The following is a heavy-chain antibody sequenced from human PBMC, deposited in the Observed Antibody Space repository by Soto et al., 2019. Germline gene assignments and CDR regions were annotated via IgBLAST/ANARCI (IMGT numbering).Heavy chain of an antibody. CDR3: ASLYSNSWPFDF. J-gene: IGHJ3*01. Sequence: SETLSLTCSVSGGSIRSYDWHWIRQSAGKGPEWIGRINISGATNYNPSLKSRVTMLLDRSKNQFSLILDSVTAADTAVYFCASLYSNSWPFDFWGQGTLVTVSS. D-gene: IGHD5-12*01. CDR1: GGSIRSYD. CDR2: INISGAT. V-gene: IGHV4-4*07.